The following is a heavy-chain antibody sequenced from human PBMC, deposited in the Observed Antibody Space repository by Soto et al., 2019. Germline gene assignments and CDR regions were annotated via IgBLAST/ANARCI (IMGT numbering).Heavy chain of an antibody. V-gene: IGHV4-30-4*01. D-gene: IGHD1-26*01. Sequence: QVQLQESGPGLVRPSQTLSLTCTVSGDSISSVDHYWSWIRQPPGKGLEWMRYIYHSGSTHYNPSLNSRLTISIDTSTNRFSLNLTSVTAADTAVYFCARLRWETENNWFDPWGQGALVTVSS. J-gene: IGHJ5*02. CDR3: ARLRWETENNWFDP. CDR2: IYHSGST. CDR1: GDSISSVDHY.